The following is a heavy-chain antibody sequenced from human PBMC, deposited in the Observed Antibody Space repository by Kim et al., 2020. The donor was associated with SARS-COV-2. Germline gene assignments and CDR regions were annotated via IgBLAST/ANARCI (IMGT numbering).Heavy chain of an antibody. CDR2: ISGSGGST. J-gene: IGHJ4*02. D-gene: IGHD4-17*01. CDR1: GFTFSSYA. Sequence: GGSLRLSCAASGFTFSSYAMSWVRQAPGKGLEWVSAISGSGGSTYYADCVKGRFTISRDNSKNTLYLQMNSLRAEDTAVYYCAKDFSPYGDYDSFVYWGQGTLVTDSS. CDR3: AKDFSPYGDYDSFVY. V-gene: IGHV3-23*01.